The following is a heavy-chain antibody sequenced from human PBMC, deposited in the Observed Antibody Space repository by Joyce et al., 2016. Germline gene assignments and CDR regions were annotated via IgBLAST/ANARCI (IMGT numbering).Heavy chain of an antibody. CDR1: GFIFGNSG. J-gene: IGHJ5*02. V-gene: IGHV3-30*18. CDR3: AKDFDAVTYDL. D-gene: IGHD4-17*01. CDR2: ISYDGTSE. Sequence: QVQLVESGGGVVQPGKSVRLSCAGPGFIFGNSGMHWVLQAPGKGLEWVAVISYDGTSEWYADSVKGRFTVSRDNSKKTLYLQMDSLRIEDTAVYYCAKDFDAVTYDLWGQGTLVTVSS.